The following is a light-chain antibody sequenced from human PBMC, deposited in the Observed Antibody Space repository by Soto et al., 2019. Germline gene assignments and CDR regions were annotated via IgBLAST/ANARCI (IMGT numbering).Light chain of an antibody. J-gene: IGKJ2*01. CDR3: QQYGSSPPYT. V-gene: IGKV3-20*01. CDR1: HSVSCTY. Sequence: EIVLTQSPGTLSLSPGERATLSCRASHSVSCTYLAWYQQKPGQAPRLLLYGASSRATGIPDRFSGSGSGTDFTLTISRLEPEDFAVYYCQQYGSSPPYTFGQGTKLEIK. CDR2: GAS.